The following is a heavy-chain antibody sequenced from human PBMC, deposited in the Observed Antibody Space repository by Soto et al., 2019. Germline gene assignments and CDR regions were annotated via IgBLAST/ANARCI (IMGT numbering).Heavy chain of an antibody. D-gene: IGHD2-2*01. CDR2: ISGNGGST. CDR1: GFTFSNYA. V-gene: IGHV3-23*01. J-gene: IGHJ4*02. Sequence: EVQLLDSGGGLVQPGGSLRLSCAASGFTFSNYAMSWVRQAPGKGLEWVSTISGNGGSTYYADSVKGRFTISRDNSKNMLFLQIHSLRDDDSAVYYCAKRPASIITFDYWGQGTPVTVSS. CDR3: AKRPASIITFDY.